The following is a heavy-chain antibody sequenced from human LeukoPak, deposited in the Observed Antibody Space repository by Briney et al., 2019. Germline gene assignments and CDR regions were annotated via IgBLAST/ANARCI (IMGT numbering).Heavy chain of an antibody. CDR1: GGSIRSDY. CDR3: AKYGNSGWVIDN. J-gene: IGHJ4*02. CDR2: IYTSGST. Sequence: PSETLSLTCSVSGGSIRSDYWTWIRQPAGRGLEWIGRIYTSGSTNYNPSLKSRVTISVDTSKNQFSLKLSSVTAADTAVYFCAKYGNSGWVIDNWGQGTLVTVSS. V-gene: IGHV4-4*07. D-gene: IGHD6-19*01.